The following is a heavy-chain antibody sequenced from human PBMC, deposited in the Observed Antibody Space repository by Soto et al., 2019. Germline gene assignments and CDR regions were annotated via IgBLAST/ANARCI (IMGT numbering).Heavy chain of an antibody. J-gene: IGHJ6*02. V-gene: IGHV3-30*18. D-gene: IGHD3-10*01. Sequence: PGGSPRLFCAASGFTFSSSVMHWVRQAPGKGLEWVAVISYDGSNKYYADSVKGRFTISRDNSKNTLYLQMNSLRAEDTAVYYCAKDWRLGFGESYGMDGWGQGTTVTVSS. CDR1: GFTFSSSV. CDR3: AKDWRLGFGESYGMDG. CDR2: ISYDGSNK.